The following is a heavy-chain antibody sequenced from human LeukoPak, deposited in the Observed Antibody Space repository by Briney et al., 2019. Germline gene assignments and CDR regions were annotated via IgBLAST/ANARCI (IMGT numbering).Heavy chain of an antibody. CDR3: ARDVSIAVAGNHYYYYGMDV. J-gene: IGHJ6*02. V-gene: IGHV1-46*01. CDR1: GYTFTSYY. CDR2: INPSGGST. Sequence: EASVKVSCKASGYTFTSYYMHWVRQAPGQGLEWMGIINPSGGSTSYAQKFQGRVTMTRDTSTSTVYMELSSLRSEDTAVYYCARDVSIAVAGNHYYYYGMDVWGQGTTVTVSS. D-gene: IGHD6-19*01.